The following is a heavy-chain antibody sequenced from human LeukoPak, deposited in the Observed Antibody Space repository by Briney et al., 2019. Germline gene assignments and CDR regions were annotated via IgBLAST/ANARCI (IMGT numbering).Heavy chain of an antibody. J-gene: IGHJ6*03. V-gene: IGHV4-31*03. CDR3: ATTGYYYYVDV. D-gene: IGHD2-8*02. Sequence: SETLSLTCTVSGGSVSSGGYYWSWIRQHPGKGLEWIEYVYYSGNTYYNPSLESRLTISLDTSTNQFSLKLGSVTAADTAVYYCATTGYYYYVDVWGKGTTVTVSS. CDR1: GGSVSSGGYY. CDR2: VYYSGNT.